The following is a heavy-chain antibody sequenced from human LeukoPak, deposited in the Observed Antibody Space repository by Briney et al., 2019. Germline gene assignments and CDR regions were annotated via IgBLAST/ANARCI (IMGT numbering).Heavy chain of an antibody. V-gene: IGHV3-23*01. CDR2: IRGSGETT. CDR1: GFPFSAYA. J-gene: IGHJ4*02. CDR3: ARDLDSSTWYRGFDY. D-gene: IGHD6-13*01. Sequence: PGGSLSLSCAASGFPFSAYAMSWVRPAHGKGLKWVSGIRGSGETTYYAESVKGRFTINRDNSTNTLYLQMNSLRAEDTAVYYCARDLDSSTWYRGFDYWGQGTLVTVSS.